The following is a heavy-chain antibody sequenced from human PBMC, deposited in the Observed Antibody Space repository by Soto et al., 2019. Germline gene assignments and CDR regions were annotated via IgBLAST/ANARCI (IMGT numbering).Heavy chain of an antibody. D-gene: IGHD3-10*01. Sequence: QVQLQESGPGLVKPSQTLSLTCTVSGGSISSGDYYWSWIRQPPGKGLEWIGYIYYSGSTYYNPSLKSRGTISVDTSKIQITQKLSTVTTADTEVYYCATDPGPGSCYGFDYWRQGTLVTVSS. CDR1: GGSISSGDYY. CDR3: ATDPGPGSCYGFDY. V-gene: IGHV4-30-4*01. J-gene: IGHJ4*02. CDR2: IYYSGST.